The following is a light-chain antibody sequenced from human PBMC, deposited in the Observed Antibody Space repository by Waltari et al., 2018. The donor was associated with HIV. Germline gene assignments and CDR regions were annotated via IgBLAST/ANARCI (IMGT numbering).Light chain of an antibody. CDR1: SSNVGSKS. CDR3: VAWDDSLSGYV. CDR2: RDY. J-gene: IGLJ1*01. V-gene: IGLV1-47*01. Sequence: QSVLTQPPSASGTLGQRVTISCPGSSSNVGSKSVSWFQQVPGTAPKLLIYRDYQRRSGIPDRFSGSKSGASASLTISGLRSEDEADYYCVAWDDSLSGYVFGTGTKVSVL.